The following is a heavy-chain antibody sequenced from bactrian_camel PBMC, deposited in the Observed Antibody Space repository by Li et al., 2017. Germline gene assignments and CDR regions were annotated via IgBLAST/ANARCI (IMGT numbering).Heavy chain of an antibody. Sequence: VQLVESGGGSVQAGGSLRLSCAQSGYSYSTMWRYCMAWFRRPSGREREGVAAIDADGRSYYKDSVKDRFTVSRDNAKNSFYLQMSQLTPEDTAVYYCAADLSDANGGIWYGGDFYYWGQGTQVTVS. D-gene: IGHD6*01. V-gene: IGHV3S53*01. CDR1: GYSYSTMWRYC. CDR3: AADLSDANGGIWYGGDFYY. J-gene: IGHJ6*01. CDR2: IDADGRS.